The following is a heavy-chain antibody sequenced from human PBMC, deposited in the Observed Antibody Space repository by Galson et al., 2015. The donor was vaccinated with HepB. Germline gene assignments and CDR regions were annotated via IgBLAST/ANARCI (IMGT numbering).Heavy chain of an antibody. D-gene: IGHD3-22*01. V-gene: IGHV5-51*01. J-gene: IGHJ5*02. CDR1: GYSFTSYW. CDR2: IYPGDSDT. Sequence: QSGAEVKKPGESLKISCKGSGYSFTSYWIGWVRQMPGKGLEWMGIIYPGDSDTRYSPSFQGRVTISADKSISTAYLQWSSLKASDTAMYYCARRNSYYYDSSGPNWFDPWGQGTLVTVSS. CDR3: ARRNSYYYDSSGPNWFDP.